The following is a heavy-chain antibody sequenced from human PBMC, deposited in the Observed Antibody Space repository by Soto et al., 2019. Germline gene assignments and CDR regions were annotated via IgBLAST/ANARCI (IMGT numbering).Heavy chain of an antibody. CDR1: GFTFSSYG. CDR3: ARDRRSAYCGGDCYSGGMDV. Sequence: GGSLRLSCAASGFTFSSYGMHWVRQAPGKGLEWVAVIWYDGSNKYYADSVKGRFTISRDNSKNTLYLQMNSLRAEDTAVYYCARDRRSAYCGGDCYSGGMDVWGQGTTVTVSS. V-gene: IGHV3-33*01. D-gene: IGHD2-21*02. J-gene: IGHJ6*02. CDR2: IWYDGSNK.